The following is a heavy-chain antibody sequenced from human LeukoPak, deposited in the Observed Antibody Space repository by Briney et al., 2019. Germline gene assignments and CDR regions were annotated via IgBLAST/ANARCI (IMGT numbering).Heavy chain of an antibody. Sequence: PSETLSLTCTVSGGSISSYYWSWIRQPPGKGLEWIGYIYYSGSTNYNPSLKSRVTISVDTSKNQFSLKLSSVTAADTAVYYCARAGIAARLLIYWGQGTLVTVSS. D-gene: IGHD6-6*01. V-gene: IGHV4-59*01. J-gene: IGHJ4*02. CDR1: GGSISSYY. CDR3: ARAGIAARLLIY. CDR2: IYYSGST.